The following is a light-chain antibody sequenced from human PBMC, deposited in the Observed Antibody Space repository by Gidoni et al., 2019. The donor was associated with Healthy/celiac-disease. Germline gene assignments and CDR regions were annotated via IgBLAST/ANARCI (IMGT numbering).Light chain of an antibody. V-gene: IGKV3-15*01. CDR1: QSVRSN. CDR3: QQYNNWPPWT. J-gene: IGKJ1*01. CDR2: GAS. Sequence: EIVMTQSPATLSVSPGERATLSCRASQSVRSNLAWYQKKPGQAPRLLIYGASTRATGIPARFSGSGSGTEFTLTISSLQSEDFAFYYCQQYNNWPPWTFGQGTKVEIK.